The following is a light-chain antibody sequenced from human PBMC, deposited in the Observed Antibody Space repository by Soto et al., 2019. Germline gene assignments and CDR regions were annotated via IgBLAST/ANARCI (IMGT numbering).Light chain of an antibody. V-gene: IGKV3-20*01. CDR1: QSVSSSY. CDR2: GAS. CDR3: QQYCSSPWT. Sequence: ELVLPPSPGTLSLSTGERVTLYCRASQSVSSSYLAWYQQKPGQTPRVLIYGASSRATGIPDRFSGSGSGTDFTLTISRLEPEDFAVYYCQQYCSSPWTFGEGTKVDIK. J-gene: IGKJ1*01.